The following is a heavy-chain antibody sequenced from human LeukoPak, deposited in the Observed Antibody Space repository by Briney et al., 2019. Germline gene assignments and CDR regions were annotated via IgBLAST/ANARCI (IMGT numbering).Heavy chain of an antibody. D-gene: IGHD6-19*01. CDR2: IIPIFGTA. CDR3: ARDQGPIAVAENWFDP. Sequence: ASVKVSCKASGGTFISYAISWVRQAPGQGLEWMGGIIPIFGTANYAQKFQGRVTITADESTSTAYMELSSLRSEDTAVYYCARDQGPIAVAENWFDPWGQGTLVTVSS. V-gene: IGHV1-69*13. J-gene: IGHJ5*02. CDR1: GGTFISYA.